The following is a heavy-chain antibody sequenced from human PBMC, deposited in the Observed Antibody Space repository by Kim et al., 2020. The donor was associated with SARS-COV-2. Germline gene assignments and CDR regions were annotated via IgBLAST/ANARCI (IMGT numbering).Heavy chain of an antibody. Sequence: GGSLRLSCAASGFTFKNHWMSWVRQAPGKGLEWVANIKQDGSEKYYLDSVKGRFTISRDNAKNSLFLQMNSLRVDDTAVYYCARGSSELWGFEWFDLWGQGILVTVSS. CDR1: GFTFKNHW. J-gene: IGHJ5*02. CDR2: IKQDGSEK. D-gene: IGHD3-16*01. CDR3: ARGSSELWGFEWFDL. V-gene: IGHV3-7*01.